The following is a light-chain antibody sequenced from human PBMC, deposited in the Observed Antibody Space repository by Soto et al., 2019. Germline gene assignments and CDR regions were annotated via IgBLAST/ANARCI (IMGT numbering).Light chain of an antibody. J-gene: IGKJ3*01. CDR1: QSVSTY. CDR2: DAS. Sequence: DIVMTQPPATLSVSPWERATLSCRASQSVSTYLDWYQQKPGQAPRLVIYDASTRATGIPPRFGGSGSGTELTLTFSSLQSEDFAVSYCQQYNYWPPFPFGPETKVDIK. CDR3: QQYNYWPPFP. V-gene: IGKV3-15*01.